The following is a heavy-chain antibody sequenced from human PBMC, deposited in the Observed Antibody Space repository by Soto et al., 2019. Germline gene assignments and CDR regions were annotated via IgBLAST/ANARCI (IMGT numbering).Heavy chain of an antibody. J-gene: IGHJ4*02. D-gene: IGHD1-7*01. V-gene: IGHV3-21*01. Sequence: EVQLVESGGGLVKPGGSLRLSCAASGFTFSSYSMKWVRQAPGKGLEWVSSISSSSSYIYYADSVKGRFTISRDNAKNSLYLQMTSLRAEDTAVYYCARVAQKWNYVFDYWGQGTLVTVAS. CDR3: ARVAQKWNYVFDY. CDR2: ISSSSSYI. CDR1: GFTFSSYS.